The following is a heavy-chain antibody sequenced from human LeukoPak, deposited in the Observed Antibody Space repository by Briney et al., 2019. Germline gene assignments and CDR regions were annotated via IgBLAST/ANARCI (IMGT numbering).Heavy chain of an antibody. CDR2: ISYTGASDSGTA. J-gene: IGHJ5*02. D-gene: IGHD5-12*01. Sequence: SQTLSLTCTVSGGSITRGGYYWSWIRQHPGKGLEWIGYISYTGASDSGTASYNAALKSRVSISLDASENQFSLQLTSLTAADTAVYYCAREGYGHNWFDPWGQGTLVTVSS. V-gene: IGHV4-31*03. CDR3: AREGYGHNWFDP. CDR1: GGSITRGGYY.